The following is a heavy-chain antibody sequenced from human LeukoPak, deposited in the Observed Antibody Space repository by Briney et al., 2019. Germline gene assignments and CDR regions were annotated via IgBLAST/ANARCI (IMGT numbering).Heavy chain of an antibody. Sequence: PGGSLRLSCAASGFTFDDYGMSWVRQAPGKGLEWVSGINWNGGSTGYADSVKGRFTISRDNAKNSLYLQMNSLGAEDTALYYCASDVSSSWYYYMDVWGKGTTVTVSS. V-gene: IGHV3-20*04. J-gene: IGHJ6*03. CDR1: GFTFDDYG. D-gene: IGHD6-13*01. CDR2: INWNGGST. CDR3: ASDVSSSWYYYMDV.